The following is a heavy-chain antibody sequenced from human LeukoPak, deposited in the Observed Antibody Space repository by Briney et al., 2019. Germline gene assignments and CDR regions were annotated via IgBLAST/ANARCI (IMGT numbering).Heavy chain of an antibody. CDR2: INPSGGST. Sequence: ASVKVSCKASGYTFTSCYMHWVRQAPGQGLEWMGIINPSGGSTSYAQKFQGRVTMTRDTSTSTVYMELSSLRSEDTAVYYCAREPAGYSCGYPSDYWGQGTLVTVSS. CDR3: AREPAGYSCGYPSDY. D-gene: IGHD5-18*01. CDR1: GYTFTSCY. V-gene: IGHV1-46*01. J-gene: IGHJ4*02.